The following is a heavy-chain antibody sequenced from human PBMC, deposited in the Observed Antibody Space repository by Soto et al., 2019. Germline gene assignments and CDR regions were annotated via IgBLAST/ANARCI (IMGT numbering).Heavy chain of an antibody. J-gene: IGHJ6*03. CDR2: INHSGST. D-gene: IGHD3-10*02. Sequence: PSETLSLTCAVYGGSFSGYYWSWIRQPPGKGLEWIGEINHSGSTNYNPSLKSRVTISVDTSKNQFSLKLSSVTAADTAVYYCARPPKFGAPPVRYYYYMDVWGKGTTVTVSS. CDR3: ARPPKFGAPPVRYYYYMDV. V-gene: IGHV4-34*01. CDR1: GGSFSGYY.